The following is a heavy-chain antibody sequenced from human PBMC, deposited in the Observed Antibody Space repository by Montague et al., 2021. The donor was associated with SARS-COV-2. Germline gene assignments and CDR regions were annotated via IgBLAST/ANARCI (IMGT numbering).Heavy chain of an antibody. V-gene: IGHV4-59*08. CDR3: ARHYCPPLPTVY. D-gene: IGHD2-8*02. J-gene: IGHJ4*02. CDR1: GGSISSFY. Sequence: SETLSLTCTVSGGSISSFYWSWFRQPPGKGLEWIGYISDSGSTNYNPSLTSRVTMSVDTSKNQFSLKVNSVTAADTAVYYCARHYCPPLPTVYWGQGTLVTVSS. CDR2: ISDSGST.